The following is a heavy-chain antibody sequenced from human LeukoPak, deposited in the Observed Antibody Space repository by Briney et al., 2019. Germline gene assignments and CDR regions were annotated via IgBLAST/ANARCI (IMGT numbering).Heavy chain of an antibody. J-gene: IGHJ4*02. Sequence: SETLSLTCTVSGVSISSSSYYWGRIRPRQGMGLEWFGSIYYSGSTYSNPSLKSRVTISVDTSNNQFSLKLSSVTAADTAVYYCARQRTSGYSYGYGYWGQGTLVTVSS. CDR1: GVSISSSSYY. CDR3: ARQRTSGYSYGYGY. V-gene: IGHV4-39*01. CDR2: IYYSGST. D-gene: IGHD5-18*01.